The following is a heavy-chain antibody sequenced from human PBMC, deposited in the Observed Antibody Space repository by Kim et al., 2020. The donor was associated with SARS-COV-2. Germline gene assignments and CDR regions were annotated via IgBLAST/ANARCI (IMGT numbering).Heavy chain of an antibody. CDR3: TREKHYGSGSWGNWFDP. CDR2: IRSKAYGGTT. D-gene: IGHD3-10*01. V-gene: IGHV3-49*03. CDR1: GFTFGDYA. Sequence: GGSLRLSCTASGFTFGDYAMSWFRQAPGKGLEWVGFIRSKAYGGTTEYAASVKGRFTISRDDSKSISYLQMNSLKTEDTAVYYCTREKHYGSGSWGNWFDPWGQGTLVTVSS. J-gene: IGHJ5*02.